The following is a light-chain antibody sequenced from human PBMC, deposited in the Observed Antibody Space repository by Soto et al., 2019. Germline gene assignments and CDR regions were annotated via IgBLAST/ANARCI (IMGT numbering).Light chain of an antibody. CDR2: AAS. Sequence: DIQMTQSPSSLSASVGDRVTITCRASQSIGNYLNWYQQKPGKAPKLLMYAASTLQTGVPSRFGGSGSETDFTLTISSLQPEDCATYYCQQNYVSPTWTFGQGTKVEIK. CDR3: QQNYVSPTWT. J-gene: IGKJ1*01. V-gene: IGKV1-39*01. CDR1: QSIGNY.